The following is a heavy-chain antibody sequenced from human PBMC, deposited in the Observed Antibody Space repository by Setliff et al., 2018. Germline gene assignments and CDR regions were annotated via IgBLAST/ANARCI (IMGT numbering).Heavy chain of an antibody. CDR3: ARTGTYRYFDY. Sequence: SETLSLTCTVSGASITNINYYWGLIRQPPGKGLEWIGSIFYSGDTYYNASLKSRLTISVDTSKNQFSLKLRSVAAADTAVYYCARTGTYRYFDYWGQGALVTVSS. CDR1: GASITNINYY. CDR2: IFYSGDT. V-gene: IGHV4-39*01. J-gene: IGHJ4*02. D-gene: IGHD1-1*01.